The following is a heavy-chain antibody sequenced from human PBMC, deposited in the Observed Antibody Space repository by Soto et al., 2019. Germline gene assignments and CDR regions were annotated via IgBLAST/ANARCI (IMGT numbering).Heavy chain of an antibody. CDR2: ISAYNGNT. Sequence: GAGVKVSCKASGYTFTSYGLSWVRQARGQGGEGMGWISAYNGNTNYAQKLQGRITMTTDTLTSTAYMELSSLRSDDTTVYYCARDLNGNYIDYWGQGTLVTVSS. D-gene: IGHD1-1*01. J-gene: IGHJ4*02. CDR1: GYTFTSYG. V-gene: IGHV1-18*01. CDR3: ARDLNGNYIDY.